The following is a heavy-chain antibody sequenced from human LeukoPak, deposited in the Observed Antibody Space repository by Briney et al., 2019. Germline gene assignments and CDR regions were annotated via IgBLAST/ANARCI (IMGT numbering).Heavy chain of an antibody. V-gene: IGHV4-59*01. CDR1: GGSISSYY. D-gene: IGHD6-13*01. CDR3: ARVHLYSSSWYGIDY. Sequence: SQTLSLTCTVSGGSISSYYWSWIRQHPGRGLEWTGYIYYSGSTNYNPSLKSRVTMSVDTSKNQFSLKLSSVTAADTALYYCARVHLYSSSWYGIDYWGQGTLVTVSS. CDR2: IYYSGST. J-gene: IGHJ4*02.